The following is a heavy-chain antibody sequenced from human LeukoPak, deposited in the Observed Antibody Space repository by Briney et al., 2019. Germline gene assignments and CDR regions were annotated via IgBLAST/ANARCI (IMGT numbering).Heavy chain of an antibody. CDR3: AGPHYYGSGSYPKDYYYGMDV. V-gene: IGHV1-69*13. J-gene: IGHJ6*04. CDR2: IIPIFGTV. Sequence: SVKVSCKASGGTFSSYAISWVRQAPGQGLEWMGGIIPIFGTVNYAQKFQGRVTITADESTSTAYMELSSLRSEDTAVYYCAGPHYYGSGSYPKDYYYGMDVWGKGTTVTVSS. CDR1: GGTFSSYA. D-gene: IGHD3-10*01.